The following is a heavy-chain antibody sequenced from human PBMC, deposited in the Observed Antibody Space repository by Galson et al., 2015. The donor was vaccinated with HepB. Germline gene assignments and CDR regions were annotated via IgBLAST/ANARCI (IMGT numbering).Heavy chain of an antibody. D-gene: IGHD6-19*01. CDR1: GFTFSSDS. J-gene: IGHJ4*02. CDR2: ISSSSIYI. Sequence: SLRLSCAASGFTFSSDSMNWVRQAPGKGLEWVSSISSSSIYIYYADSVKGRFTIARDNAKNTLSLQMNSLRAEDTAVYYCAGDPRSSGWSSFFDYWRQGTLVTVSS. V-gene: IGHV3-21*01. CDR3: AGDPRSSGWSSFFDY.